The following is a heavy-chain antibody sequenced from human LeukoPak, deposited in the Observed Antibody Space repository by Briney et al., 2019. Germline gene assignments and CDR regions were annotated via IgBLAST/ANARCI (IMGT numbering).Heavy chain of an antibody. J-gene: IGHJ4*02. CDR1: GYSFTSYW. V-gene: IGHV5-51*01. D-gene: IGHD2-21*02. Sequence: GESLKISCKGSGYSFTSYWIGWVRQMPGKGLEWMGIIYPGASDTRYSPSFQGQVTISADKSISTAYLQWSSLKASDTAMYYCARTAYCGGDCYPQDYWGQGTLVTVSS. CDR2: IYPGASDT. CDR3: ARTAYCGGDCYPQDY.